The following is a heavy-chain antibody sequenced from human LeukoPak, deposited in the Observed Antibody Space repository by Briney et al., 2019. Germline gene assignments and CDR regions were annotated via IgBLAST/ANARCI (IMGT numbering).Heavy chain of an antibody. D-gene: IGHD6-19*01. CDR1: GGSISSYY. J-gene: IGHJ6*03. V-gene: IGHV4-4*07. CDR2: IYTSGST. Sequence: SETLSLTGTVSGGSISSYYWSWIRQPAGKGLEGIRRIYTSGSTNDNPSLKSRVTMSVDTPTNQFSLKLSSVTAADTAVYYCARENVNSSGWYPFYYMDVWGKGTTVTVSS. CDR3: ARENVNSSGWYPFYYMDV.